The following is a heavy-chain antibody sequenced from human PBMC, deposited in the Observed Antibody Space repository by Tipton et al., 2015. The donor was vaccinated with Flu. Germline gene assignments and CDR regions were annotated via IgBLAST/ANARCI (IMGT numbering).Heavy chain of an antibody. V-gene: IGHV4-31*01. Sequence: LRLSCTVSGGSISSGGYYWSWIRQHPGKGLEWIGYIYYSGSTYYNPSRKSLVTISVDTSKNQFSLKLSSVTAADTAVYYCARGPEAYYDFWSGYYKGFYFDYWGQGTLVTVSS. D-gene: IGHD3-3*01. CDR1: GGSISSGGYY. J-gene: IGHJ4*02. CDR3: ARGPEAYYDFWSGYYKGFYFDY. CDR2: IYYSGST.